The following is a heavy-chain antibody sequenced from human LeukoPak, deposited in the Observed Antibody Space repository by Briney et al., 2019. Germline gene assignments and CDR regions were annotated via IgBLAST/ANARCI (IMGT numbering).Heavy chain of an antibody. J-gene: IGHJ4*02. CDR2: ITSPVGRM. D-gene: IGHD6-19*01. CDR3: ATDGRSSGWYGFDY. Sequence: NPGGSLRLSCAASGFTFSSYEMNWVRQAPGKGLEWVSSITSPVGRMYYADSLKGRITISRDNARSTLYLQMNSLRAEDTAVYYCATDGRSSGWYGFDYWGQGILVTVSS. CDR1: GFTFSSYE. V-gene: IGHV3-21*01.